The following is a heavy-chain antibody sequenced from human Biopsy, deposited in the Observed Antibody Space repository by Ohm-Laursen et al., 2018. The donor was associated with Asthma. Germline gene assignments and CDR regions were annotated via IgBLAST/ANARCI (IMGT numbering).Heavy chain of an antibody. CDR1: GGTFNTYV. J-gene: IGHJ4*02. D-gene: IGHD2-2*01. V-gene: IGHV1-69*01. CDR3: ARKAGSCISRTCYSLDF. CDR2: INSVFGTT. Sequence: GSSVKVSCKSLGGTFNTYVIGWVRQAPGQGLEWMGGINSVFGTTTYPQKFQDRVTITADDSTSTVHMELSSLRSEDTAVYYCARKAGSCISRTCYSLDFWGQGTLATVSS.